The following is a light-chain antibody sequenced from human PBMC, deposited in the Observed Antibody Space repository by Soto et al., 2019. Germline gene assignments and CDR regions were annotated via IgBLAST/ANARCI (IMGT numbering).Light chain of an antibody. CDR3: QQRSNWAWT. Sequence: ESALTQSPATLSLSPGERATLSCRASQSVSSYLAWYQQKPGQAPRLLIYDASNRATGIPARFSGSGSGTDFPLTISSLEPEDFAVYYCQQRSNWAWTFGQGTKVEIK. CDR1: QSVSSY. V-gene: IGKV3-11*01. J-gene: IGKJ1*01. CDR2: DAS.